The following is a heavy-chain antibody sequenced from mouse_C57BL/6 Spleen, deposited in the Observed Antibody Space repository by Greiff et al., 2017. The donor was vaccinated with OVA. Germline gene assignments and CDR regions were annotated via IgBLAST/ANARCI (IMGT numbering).Heavy chain of an antibody. J-gene: IGHJ2*01. CDR2: ISNGGGST. CDR3: ARQNYYGSGFDY. V-gene: IGHV5-12*01. CDR1: GFTFSDYY. D-gene: IGHD1-1*01. Sequence: EVMLVESGGGLVQPGGSLKLSCAASGFTFSDYYMYWVRQTPEKRLEWVAYISNGGGSTYYPDTVKGRFTISRDNAKNTLYLQMSRLKSEDTAMYYCARQNYYGSGFDYWGQGTTLTVSS.